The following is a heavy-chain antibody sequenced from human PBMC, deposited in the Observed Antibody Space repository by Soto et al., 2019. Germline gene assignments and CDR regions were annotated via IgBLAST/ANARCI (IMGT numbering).Heavy chain of an antibody. CDR1: GGSSSSGDNY. D-gene: IGHD2-8*02. CDR3: TRVRAAAPYLYDITGFDH. J-gene: IGHJ4*02. CDR2: IYYSGST. Sequence: QVQLQESGPGLVKPSQTLSLTCTVSGGSSSSGDNYRSWFRQHPGKGLQWIGCIYYSGSTYYNPSLRRRVTVSGDTSRNQCSLNLSSVPAAHSAVYYCTRVRAAAPYLYDITGFDHWGQGSLVTVSS. V-gene: IGHV4-31*03.